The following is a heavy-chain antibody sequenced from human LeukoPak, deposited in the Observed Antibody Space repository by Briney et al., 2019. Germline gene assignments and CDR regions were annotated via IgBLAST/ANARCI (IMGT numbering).Heavy chain of an antibody. CDR1: GGSFSGYY. CDR2: ISHRGST. J-gene: IGHJ4*02. Sequence: SETLSLTCAVYGGSFSGYYWSWIRQPPGKGLEWIGEISHRGSTIYSPSLKSRVTISLDTSNNHFSLKLSSVTAADTAVYFCARFPEDGYDPDPRLWGQGTLVTVSS. D-gene: IGHD5-12*01. CDR3: ARFPEDGYDPDPRL. V-gene: IGHV4-34*01.